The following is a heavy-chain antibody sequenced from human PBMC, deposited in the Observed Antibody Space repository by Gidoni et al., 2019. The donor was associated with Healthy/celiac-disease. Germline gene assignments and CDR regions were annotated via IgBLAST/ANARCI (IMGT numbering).Heavy chain of an antibody. D-gene: IGHD2-21*02. CDR2: ISWNSGSI. J-gene: IGHJ4*02. CDR3: AKVPTRCGGDCWYYFDY. V-gene: IGHV3-9*01. Sequence: EVQLVESGGGLVQPGRSLRLSCAASGFTFADYAMHWVRQAPGKGLEWVSGISWNSGSIGYADSVKGRFTISRDNAKNSLYLQMNSLRAEDTALYYCAKVPTRCGGDCWYYFDYWGQGTLVTVSS. CDR1: GFTFADYA.